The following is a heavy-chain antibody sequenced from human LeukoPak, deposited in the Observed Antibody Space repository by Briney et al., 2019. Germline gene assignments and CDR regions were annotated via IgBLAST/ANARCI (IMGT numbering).Heavy chain of an antibody. D-gene: IGHD6-19*01. CDR3: ARDFVAATTIDY. J-gene: IGHJ4*02. CDR1: GFTFSSYA. CDR2: ISYDGSNK. V-gene: IGHV3-30-3*01. Sequence: GGFLRLSCAASGFTFSSYAMHWVRQAPGKGLEWVAVISYDGSNKYYADSVKGRFTISRDNSKNTLYLQLNSLRAEDTAVYYCARDFVAATTIDYWGQGTLVTVSS.